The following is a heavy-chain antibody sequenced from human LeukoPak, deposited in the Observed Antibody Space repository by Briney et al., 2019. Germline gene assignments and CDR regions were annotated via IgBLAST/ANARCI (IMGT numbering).Heavy chain of an antibody. CDR3: AREGGFYRPLDY. J-gene: IGHJ4*02. V-gene: IGHV4-31*03. CDR1: GGSISSGDYY. Sequence: PSQTLSLTCTVSGGSISSGDYYWSWIRQHPGKGLEWIGHIYYSGTTYYNPSLKSRVSISVDTSKNQFSLKLTSVTAADTAVYYCAREGGFYRPLDYSGQGTLVTVSS. CDR2: IYYSGTT. D-gene: IGHD3-3*01.